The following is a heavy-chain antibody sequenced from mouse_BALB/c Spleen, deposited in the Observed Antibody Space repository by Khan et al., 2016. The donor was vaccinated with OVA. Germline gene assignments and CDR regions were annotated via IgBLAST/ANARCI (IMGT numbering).Heavy chain of an antibody. D-gene: IGHD2-14*01. CDR1: GFTFTNYG. Sequence: QIQLVQSGPELKKPGETVQISCKASGFTFTNYGMNWVRQAPGKGLKWMGWINTYTGEPTFTDDFKGRFAFSLETSASPAYLQFNSLKNEDTATYFCARVGYNGTMDFWGQGTSVTVSS. J-gene: IGHJ4*01. V-gene: IGHV9-3-1*01. CDR2: INTYTGEP. CDR3: ARVGYNGTMDF.